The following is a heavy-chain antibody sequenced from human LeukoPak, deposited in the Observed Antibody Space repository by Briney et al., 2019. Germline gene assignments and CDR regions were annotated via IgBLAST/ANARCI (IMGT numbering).Heavy chain of an antibody. Sequence: PGGSVRPSCAPSGFTLSIQWMRWARQARGKGLEWVAQIKQDGSEKRYVHSVKGRFTISRDNAKNSLFLQMNRLRVEDTAVYYCARDFPTGEHHWGQGTLVTVSS. CDR3: ARDFPTGEHH. CDR1: GFTLSIQW. CDR2: IKQDGSEK. D-gene: IGHD7-27*01. V-gene: IGHV3-7*05. J-gene: IGHJ5*02.